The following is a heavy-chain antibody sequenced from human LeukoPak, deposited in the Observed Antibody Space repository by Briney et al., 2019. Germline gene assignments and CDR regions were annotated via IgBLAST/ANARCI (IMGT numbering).Heavy chain of an antibody. CDR1: GGSFSGYY. CDR2: INHSGST. V-gene: IGHV4-34*01. Sequence: SETLSLTCAVYGGSFSGYYWNWIRQPPGKGLEWIGEINHSGSTNYNPSLKSRVTISVDTSKNQFSLKVNSVTAADTAVYYCATRPTPPYYYYYMDVWVKGTTVTVSS. CDR3: ATRPTPPYYYYYMDV. D-gene: IGHD4-23*01. J-gene: IGHJ6*03.